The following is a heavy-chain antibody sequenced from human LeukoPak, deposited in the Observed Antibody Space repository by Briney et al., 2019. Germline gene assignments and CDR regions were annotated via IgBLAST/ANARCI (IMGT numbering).Heavy chain of an antibody. CDR1: GFTFSSYG. J-gene: IGHJ4*02. CDR2: ISGSTGRT. V-gene: IGHV3-23*01. D-gene: IGHD2-15*01. CDR3: APRVVGSAPFDY. Sequence: GGSLRLSCAASGFTFSSYGMHWVRQAPGKGLEWVSAISGSTGRTYYADSVKGRFTISRDNSKNTLYLQMNNLRAEDTAVYYCAPRVVGSAPFDYWGQGTLVTVSS.